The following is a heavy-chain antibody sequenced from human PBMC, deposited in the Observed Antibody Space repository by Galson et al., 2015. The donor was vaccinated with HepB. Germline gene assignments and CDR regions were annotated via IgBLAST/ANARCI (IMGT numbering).Heavy chain of an antibody. V-gene: IGHV3-30-3*01. D-gene: IGHD5-12*01. J-gene: IGHJ4*02. CDR2: ISYDGSNK. CDR3: ARAQGYSGYDLGGSHFDY. Sequence: SLRLSCAASGFTFSSYAMHWVRQAPGKGLEWVAVISYDGSNKYYADSVKGRFTISRDNSKNTLYLQMNSLRAEDTAVYYCARAQGYSGYDLGGSHFDYWGQGTLVTVSS. CDR1: GFTFSSYA.